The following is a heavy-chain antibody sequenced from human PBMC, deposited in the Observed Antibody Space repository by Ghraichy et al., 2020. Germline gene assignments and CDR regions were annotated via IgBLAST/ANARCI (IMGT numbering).Heavy chain of an antibody. J-gene: IGHJ4*02. Sequence: GESLNISCAASGFTFSSYALSWVRQAPGKGLEWVSGISGSGSSTYYADSVKDRFTISRDNSKNTLYLQMNSLRAEDTAVYYCAKDRSPQRWLQIPSDYWGQGTLVTVSS. CDR3: AKDRSPQRWLQIPSDY. V-gene: IGHV3-23*01. CDR2: ISGSGSST. D-gene: IGHD5-24*01. CDR1: GFTFSSYA.